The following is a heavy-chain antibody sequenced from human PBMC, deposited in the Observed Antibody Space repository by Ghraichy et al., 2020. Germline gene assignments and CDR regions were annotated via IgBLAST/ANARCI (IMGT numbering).Heavy chain of an antibody. V-gene: IGHV3-23*01. Sequence: GESLNISCAASGFTFSSYAMSWVRQAPGKGLEWVSAISGSGGSTYYADSVKGRFTISRDNSKNTLYLQMNSLRAEDTAVYYCAKVHIVVVVAAAYGMDVWGQGTTVTVSS. CDR3: AKVHIVVVVAAAYGMDV. D-gene: IGHD2-15*01. J-gene: IGHJ6*02. CDR2: ISGSGGST. CDR1: GFTFSSYA.